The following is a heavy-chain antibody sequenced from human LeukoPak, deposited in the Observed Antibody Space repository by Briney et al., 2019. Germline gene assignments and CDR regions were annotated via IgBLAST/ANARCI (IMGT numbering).Heavy chain of an antibody. CDR2: IYYSGST. V-gene: IGHV4-59*01. CDR3: ARESYAMGS. CDR1: GGSISSYS. D-gene: IGHD2-8*01. J-gene: IGHJ4*02. Sequence: SETLSLTCTVSGGSISSYSWSWIRQPPGKGLEWIGYIYYSGSTNYNPSLKSRVTISVDTSKSQFSLKLSSVTAADTAVYYCARESYAMGSWGQGTLVTVSS.